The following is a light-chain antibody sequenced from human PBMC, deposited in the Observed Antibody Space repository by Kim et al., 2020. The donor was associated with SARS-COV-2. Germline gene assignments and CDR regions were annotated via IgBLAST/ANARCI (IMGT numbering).Light chain of an antibody. Sequence: LSPGETTPLSCRSSQSSSAYLAWYQVRPGQAPRLLIYDASNRATGIPARFSGSGSGTDFTLTISSLEPGDFAIYYCQQRSNWPLTFGGGTKVDIK. CDR3: QQRSNWPLT. CDR2: DAS. CDR1: QSSSAY. V-gene: IGKV3-11*01. J-gene: IGKJ4*01.